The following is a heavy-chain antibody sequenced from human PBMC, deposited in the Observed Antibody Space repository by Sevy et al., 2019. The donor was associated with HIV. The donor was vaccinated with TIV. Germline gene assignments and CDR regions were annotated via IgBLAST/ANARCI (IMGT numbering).Heavy chain of an antibody. Sequence: GESLKISCKGSGYSFTSYWIGWVRQMPGKGLEWMGIIYPGDSDTRYSPSFQGQVTISADKSISTAYLQWSSLKASDTAMYYCARRRSEAFGEFNWFDPWGQGTLVTVSS. J-gene: IGHJ5*02. CDR3: ARRRSEAFGEFNWFDP. CDR2: IYPGDSDT. V-gene: IGHV5-51*01. D-gene: IGHD3-10*01. CDR1: GYSFTSYW.